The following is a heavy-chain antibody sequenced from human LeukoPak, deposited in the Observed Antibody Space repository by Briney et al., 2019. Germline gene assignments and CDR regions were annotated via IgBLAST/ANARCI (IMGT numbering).Heavy chain of an antibody. Sequence: PGGSLRLSCAASGFTFSDYYMSWIRQAPGKGLEWVSYISSSGSTIYYADSVKGRFTISRDNAKNSLYLQMNSLRAEDTAVYYCAREAVDILTGYYAGDDYWGQGTLVTVSS. CDR3: AREAVDILTGYYAGDDY. V-gene: IGHV3-11*01. CDR1: GFTFSDYY. J-gene: IGHJ4*02. CDR2: ISSSGSTI. D-gene: IGHD3-9*01.